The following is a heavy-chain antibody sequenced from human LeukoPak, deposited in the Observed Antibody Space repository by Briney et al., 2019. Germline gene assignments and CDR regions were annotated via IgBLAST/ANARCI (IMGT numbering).Heavy chain of an antibody. J-gene: IGHJ4*02. D-gene: IGHD2-15*01. Sequence: GGSLRLSCAASGFTFSSYNMNWVRQAPGKGLEWVANIKQDGSEKHYVDSVKGRFTISRDNAKNSLYLQMNSLRAEDTAVYYCARGGSCSGGNCKYTRKEIDYWGQGTLVTVSS. CDR3: ARGGSCSGGNCKYTRKEIDY. V-gene: IGHV3-7*01. CDR1: GFTFSSYN. CDR2: IKQDGSEK.